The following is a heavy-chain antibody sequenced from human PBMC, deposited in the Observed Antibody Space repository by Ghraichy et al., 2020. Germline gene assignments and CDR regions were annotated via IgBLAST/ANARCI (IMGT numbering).Heavy chain of an antibody. Sequence: GGYLRLSCAVSGFFFSGYSMHWVRQAPGKGLEYVSVISGNGVSTYYVDSVKGRFTISRDNSKNMMYLQMGNLRPEDTAVYYCAREGEGGTTDYWGQGTLVTVSS. J-gene: IGHJ4*02. CDR3: AREGEGGTTDY. V-gene: IGHV3-64*02. CDR1: GFFFSGYS. D-gene: IGHD1-1*01. CDR2: ISGNGVST.